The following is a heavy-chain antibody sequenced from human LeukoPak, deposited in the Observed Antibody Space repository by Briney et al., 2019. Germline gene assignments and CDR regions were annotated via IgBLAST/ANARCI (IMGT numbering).Heavy chain of an antibody. CDR2: ISAYNGNT. V-gene: IGHV1-18*04. Sequence: GASVKVSCKASGYTFTSYGISWVRQAPGQGLEWMEWISAYNGNTNYAQKLQGRVTMTTDTSTSTAYMELRSLRSDDTAVYYCARDRIQLWSGYWYSDLWGRGTLVTVSS. CDR1: GYTFTSYG. CDR3: ARDRIQLWSGYWYSDL. D-gene: IGHD5-18*01. J-gene: IGHJ2*01.